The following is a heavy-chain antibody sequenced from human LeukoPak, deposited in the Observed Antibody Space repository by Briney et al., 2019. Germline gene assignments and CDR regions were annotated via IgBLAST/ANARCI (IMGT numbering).Heavy chain of an antibody. CDR3: ATLPFLPGIAAAGYYYFDY. Sequence: GASVTVSCTVSGYTLTELSMHWVRQAPGKGLEWMGGFDPEDGETIYAQKFQGRVTMTEDTSTDTAYMELSSLRSEDTAVYYCATLPFLPGIAAAGYYYFDYWGQGTLVTVSS. D-gene: IGHD6-13*01. CDR2: FDPEDGET. CDR1: GYTLTELS. J-gene: IGHJ4*02. V-gene: IGHV1-24*01.